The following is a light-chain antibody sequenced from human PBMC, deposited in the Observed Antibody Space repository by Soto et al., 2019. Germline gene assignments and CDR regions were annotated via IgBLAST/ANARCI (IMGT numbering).Light chain of an antibody. CDR1: SSDVGGYNY. V-gene: IGLV2-8*01. CDR3: NSYAGSYNWV. J-gene: IGLJ3*02. Sequence: QSVLTQPPSASGSPGQSVTISCTGTSSDVGGYNYVSWYQQHPGKAPKLLIYEVSKRPSGVPDRFSGSKSGNTASLTVSGLQAVDEADYYCNSYAGSYNWVFGGGTKLTVL. CDR2: EVS.